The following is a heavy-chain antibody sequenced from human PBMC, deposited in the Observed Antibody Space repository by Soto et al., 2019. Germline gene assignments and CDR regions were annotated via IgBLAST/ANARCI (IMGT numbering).Heavy chain of an antibody. CDR2: IYYSGST. D-gene: IGHD3-9*01. Sequence: PSETLSLTCTVSGGSISSGDYYWSWIRQPPGKGLEWIGYIYYSGSTYYNPSLKSRVTISVDTSKNQFSLNLSSVTAADTAVYYCARGPTTLRYFDWYLSGMDVWGQGTTVTVSS. CDR3: ARGPTTLRYFDWYLSGMDV. V-gene: IGHV4-30-4*01. J-gene: IGHJ6*02. CDR1: GGSISSGDYY.